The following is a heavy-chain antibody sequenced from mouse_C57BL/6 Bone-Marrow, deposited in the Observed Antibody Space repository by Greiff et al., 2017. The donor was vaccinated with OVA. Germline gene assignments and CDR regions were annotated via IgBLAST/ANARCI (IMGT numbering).Heavy chain of an antibody. CDR1: GFNIKDYY. CDR2: IDPEDGDT. CDR3: TTWGIYYGNYYAMDY. Sequence: EVQLQQSGAELVRPGASVKLSCTASGFNIKDYYMHWVKQRTEKGLEWIGRIDPEDGDTEYDPKFQGKATMTADTSSNTAYLQLSSLTSEDTAVYYCTTWGIYYGNYYAMDYWGQGTSGTVSS. J-gene: IGHJ4*01. V-gene: IGHV14-1*01. D-gene: IGHD2-1*01.